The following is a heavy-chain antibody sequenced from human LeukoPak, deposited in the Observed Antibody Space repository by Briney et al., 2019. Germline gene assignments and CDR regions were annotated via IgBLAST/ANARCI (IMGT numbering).Heavy chain of an antibody. CDR3: ARVDIVLMVYGWFDP. D-gene: IGHD2-8*01. J-gene: IGHJ5*02. CDR2: IIPIFGTA. CDR1: GGTFSSYA. Sequence: SVKVSCKASGGTFSSYAISWVRQAPGQGLEWMGGIIPIFGTANYAQKFQGRVTMTRNTSISTAYMELSSLRSEDTAVYYCARVDIVLMVYGWFDPWGQGTLVTVSS. V-gene: IGHV1-69*05.